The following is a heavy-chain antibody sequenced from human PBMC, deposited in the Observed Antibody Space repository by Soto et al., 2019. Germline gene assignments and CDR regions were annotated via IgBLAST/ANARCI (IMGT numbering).Heavy chain of an antibody. CDR1: GFSFITQA. CDR2: ILYDGSNR. D-gene: IGHD6-6*01. CDR3: ARPRAAPFRENGFDI. V-gene: IGHV3-30-3*01. J-gene: IGHJ3*02. Sequence: PVGSLSLSCAASGFSFITQAMHWVRPAPGKGLEWVAVILYDGSNRYYADSVKGRFTISRDNSKNTLYLQMNSLRVEDTAVYYCARPRAAPFRENGFDIWGQGTMVTVSS.